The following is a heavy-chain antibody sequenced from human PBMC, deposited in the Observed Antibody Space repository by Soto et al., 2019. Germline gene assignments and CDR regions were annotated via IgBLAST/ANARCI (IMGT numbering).Heavy chain of an antibody. D-gene: IGHD2-2*01. CDR2: IYYAGTT. CDR1: GGSISPYY. V-gene: IGHV4-59*08. Sequence: SETLSLTCAVSGGSISPYYWSWIRQPPGKGLEWVGYIYYAGTTSYNPSLKSRVTISLETSKNQFSLRLSSVTAADTAVYYCARVGKCYQSLDHWGPGTLVTVSS. J-gene: IGHJ5*02. CDR3: ARVGKCYQSLDH.